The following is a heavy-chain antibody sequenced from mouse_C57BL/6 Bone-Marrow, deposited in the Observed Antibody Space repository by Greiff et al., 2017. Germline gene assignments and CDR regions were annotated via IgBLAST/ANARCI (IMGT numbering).Heavy chain of an antibody. CDR1: GYTFTSYG. CDR3: ARRGYYYGEDY. V-gene: IGHV1-81*01. J-gene: IGHJ2*01. D-gene: IGHD1-1*01. CDR2: IYPRSGNT. Sequence: VQLKESGAELARPGASVKLSCKASGYTFTSYGISWVKQRTGQGLEWIGEIYPRSGNTYYNEKFKGKATLTADKSSSTAYMELRSLTSEDSAVYFCARRGYYYGEDYWGQGTTLTVSS.